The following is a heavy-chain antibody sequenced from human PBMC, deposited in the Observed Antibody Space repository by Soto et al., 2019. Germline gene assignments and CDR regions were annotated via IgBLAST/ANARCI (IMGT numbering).Heavy chain of an antibody. J-gene: IGHJ4*02. D-gene: IGHD2-2*01. CDR2: INHSGST. CDR3: ARWAPKRYCSSTSCPSPYFDY. CDR1: GGSFSGYY. V-gene: IGHV4-34*01. Sequence: SETLSLTCAVYGGSFSGYYWSWIRQPPGKGLEWIGEINHSGSTNYNPSLKSRVTISVDTSKNQFSLKLSSVTAADTAVYYCARWAPKRYCSSTSCPSPYFDYWGQGTLVTVSS.